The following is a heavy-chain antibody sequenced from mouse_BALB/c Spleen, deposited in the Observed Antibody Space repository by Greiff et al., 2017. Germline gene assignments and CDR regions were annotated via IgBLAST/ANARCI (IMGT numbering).Heavy chain of an antibody. CDR3: ARILRLWYFDV. Sequence: QVQLQQPGAELVMPGASVKMSCKASGYTFTDYWMHWVKRRPGQGLEWIGAIDTSDSYTSYNQKFKGKATLTVDESSSTAYMQLSSLTSEDSAVYYCARILRLWYFDVWGAGTTVTVSS. CDR2: IDTSDSYT. J-gene: IGHJ1*01. CDR1: GYTFTDYW. V-gene: IGHV1-69*01. D-gene: IGHD1-2*01.